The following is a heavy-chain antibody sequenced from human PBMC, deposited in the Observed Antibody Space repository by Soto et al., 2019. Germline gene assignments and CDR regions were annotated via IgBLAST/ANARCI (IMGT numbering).Heavy chain of an antibody. CDR3: ARGIQLWLRRINNGYSG. CDR2: IIPMFGTA. J-gene: IGHJ4*02. V-gene: IGHV1-69*12. Sequence: QVQLVQSGAEVKKPESSVKVSCKAPGGTFSTYAISWVRQAPGQGLEWMGGIIPMFGTANYAQRFQDRVTITADESTNTVYLELSSLRSEDTAGYCCARGIQLWLRRINNGYSGWGQGTLVTVSS. D-gene: IGHD5-18*01. CDR1: GGTFSTYA.